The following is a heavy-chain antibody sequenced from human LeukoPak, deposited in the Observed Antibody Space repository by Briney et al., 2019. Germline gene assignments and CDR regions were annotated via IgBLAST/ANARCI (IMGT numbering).Heavy chain of an antibody. CDR3: ARGQHRVTYSDDAFDI. CDR1: GFTFSSYA. D-gene: IGHD4-11*01. Sequence: GGSLRLSCAPSGFTFSSYAMHWVRQAPGKGLEWVAVISYAGSNKFYADSVRGRVTISRANSKNTLYLQMNNLKTEDTAVYYCARGQHRVTYSDDAFDIWGQGTMATVSS. V-gene: IGHV3-30-3*01. CDR2: ISYAGSNK. J-gene: IGHJ3*02.